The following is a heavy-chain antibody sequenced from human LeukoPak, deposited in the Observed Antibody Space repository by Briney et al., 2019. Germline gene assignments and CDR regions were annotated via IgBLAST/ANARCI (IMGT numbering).Heavy chain of an antibody. CDR2: IYHSGST. D-gene: IGHD3-10*01. CDR1: GDSIRIYY. V-gene: IGHV4-59*12. J-gene: IGHJ4*02. Sequence: SETLSLTCTVSGDSIRIYYWSCIPHSPGRGREGGGDIYHSGSTNYNPSLKSRVTISVDTSKNQLSLKLSSVTAADTAVYYCARDRGSGTYYIPYFDYWGQGTLVTVSS. CDR3: ARDRGSGTYYIPYFDY.